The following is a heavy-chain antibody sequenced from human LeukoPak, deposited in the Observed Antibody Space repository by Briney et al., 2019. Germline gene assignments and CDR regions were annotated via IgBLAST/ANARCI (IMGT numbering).Heavy chain of an antibody. CDR2: IKHDGSEK. Sequence: PGGSLRLSCVASGLTFSGQWMNWVRQAPGQGLEWVANIKHDGSEKYYVDSVKGRFTISREDGKNSLSLQMNNVRAEDRGVYYCATSAAGLVHWGQGTLVTVSS. J-gene: IGHJ4*02. CDR1: GLTFSGQW. V-gene: IGHV3-7*01. CDR3: ATSAAGLVH. D-gene: IGHD6-13*01.